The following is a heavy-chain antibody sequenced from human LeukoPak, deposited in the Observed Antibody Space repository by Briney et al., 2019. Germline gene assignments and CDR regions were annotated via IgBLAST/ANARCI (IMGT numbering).Heavy chain of an antibody. CDR3: AREVDTTMVLDY. CDR2: ISFDGSNK. V-gene: IGHV3-30-3*01. Sequence: GGSLRLSCAASGFSFSDYAIHWVRQAPGKGLEWVAVISFDGSNKYYADSVKGRFTISRDNSKNTLYLQMNSLRAEDTAVYYCAREVDTTMVLDYWGQGALVTVSS. CDR1: GFSFSDYA. J-gene: IGHJ4*02. D-gene: IGHD5-18*01.